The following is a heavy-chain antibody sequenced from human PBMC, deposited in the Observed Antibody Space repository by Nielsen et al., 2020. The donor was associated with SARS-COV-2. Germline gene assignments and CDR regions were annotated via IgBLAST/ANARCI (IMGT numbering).Heavy chain of an antibody. J-gene: IGHJ4*02. CDR3: ARVRHDYGDPFDY. D-gene: IGHD4-17*01. V-gene: IGHV3-23*01. CDR1: GFTFSSYA. CDR2: ISGSGGST. Sequence: GGSLRLSCAASGFTFSSYAMSWVRQAPGKGLEWVSAISGSGGSTYYADSVKGRFTISRDNSKNTLYLQMNSLRAEDTAVYYCARVRHDYGDPFDYWGQGTLVTVSS.